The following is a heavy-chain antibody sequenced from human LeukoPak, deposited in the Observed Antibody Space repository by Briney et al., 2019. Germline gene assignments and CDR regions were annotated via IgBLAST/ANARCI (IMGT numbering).Heavy chain of an antibody. CDR1: GGSISSGGYS. V-gene: IGHV4-30-2*01. Sequence: PSETLSLTCAVSGGSISSGGYSWSWIRQPPGKGLEWIGYIYHSGSTYYNPSLKSRVTISVDRSKNQFSLKLSSVTAADTAVYYCAREDYGDYIFDYWGQGTLVTVSS. CDR3: AREDYGDYIFDY. J-gene: IGHJ4*02. D-gene: IGHD4-17*01. CDR2: IYHSGST.